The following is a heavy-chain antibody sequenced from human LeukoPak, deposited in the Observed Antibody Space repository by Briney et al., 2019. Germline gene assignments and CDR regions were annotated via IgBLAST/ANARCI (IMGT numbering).Heavy chain of an antibody. Sequence: ASVKVSCRASGYTLTDYYLHWVRQAPGQGLKWMGWINPNSGATHYAQSFQARVTMTRDTSIASSYMELTGLESDDTAVYYCARGRRILGGPENAGDFFDFWGQGSLVTVSS. CDR1: GYTLTDYY. J-gene: IGHJ4*01. V-gene: IGHV1-2*02. D-gene: IGHD3-16*01. CDR2: INPNSGAT. CDR3: ARGRRILGGPENAGDFFDF.